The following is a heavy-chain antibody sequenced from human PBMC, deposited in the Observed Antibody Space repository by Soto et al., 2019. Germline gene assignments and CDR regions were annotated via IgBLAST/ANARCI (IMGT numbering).Heavy chain of an antibody. CDR3: ARGVPSGQIIVSRIDP. CDR2: INHSGST. D-gene: IGHD2-15*01. V-gene: IGHV4-34*01. J-gene: IGHJ5*02. Sequence: PSETLSLTCAVYGGSFSGYYWSWIRQPPGKGLEWIGEINHSGSTNYNPSLKSRVTISVDTSKNQFSLKLSSVTAADTAVYYCARGVPSGQIIVSRIDPWGQGTLVTVSS. CDR1: GGSFSGYY.